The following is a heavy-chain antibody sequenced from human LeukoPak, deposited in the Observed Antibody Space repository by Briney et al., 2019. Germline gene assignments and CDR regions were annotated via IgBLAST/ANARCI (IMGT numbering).Heavy chain of an antibody. CDR2: ISSDGSNK. CDR3: AKLTYWDSRGYYFDY. D-gene: IGHD1-7*01. V-gene: IGHV3-30*18. J-gene: IGHJ4*02. CDR1: GFTFSSYG. Sequence: GGSLRLSWAAPGFTFSSYGMHWVRQAPGKGLELVAVISSDGSNKYYADSVKGRFNISRDDSKNTLYLQMNSLRAEDTAVYYCAKLTYWDSRGYYFDYWGQGTLVSVPS.